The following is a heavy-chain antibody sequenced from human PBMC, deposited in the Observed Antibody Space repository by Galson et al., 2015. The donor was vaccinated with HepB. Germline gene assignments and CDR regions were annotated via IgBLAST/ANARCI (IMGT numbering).Heavy chain of an antibody. V-gene: IGHV1-2*04. J-gene: IGHJ5*02. Sequence: SVKVSCKASGYTFTGYYMHWVRQAPGQGLEWMGWINPNSGGTNYAQKFQGWVTMTRDTSISTAYMELSRLRADDTAVYYCARGVVVVPAAKGNWFDPWGQGTLVTVSS. D-gene: IGHD2-2*01. CDR1: GYTFTGYY. CDR2: INPNSGGT. CDR3: ARGVVVVPAAKGNWFDP.